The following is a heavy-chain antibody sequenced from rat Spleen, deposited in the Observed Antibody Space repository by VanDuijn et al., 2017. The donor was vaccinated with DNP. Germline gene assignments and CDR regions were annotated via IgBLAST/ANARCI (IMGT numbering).Heavy chain of an antibody. CDR1: GYSITNTYR. J-gene: IGHJ2*01. Sequence: EVQLQESGPGLVKPSQSLSLTCSVTGYSITNTYRWNWIRTFPGNKLEWMGYINSVGSTNYNPSLKSRISITRDTFKNQVFLQVTSVTTEDTATYYCARLYTTDSSPDYFDKWGQGVIVTVSS. D-gene: IGHD1-6*01. V-gene: IGHV3-3*01. CDR3: ARLYTTDSSPDYFDK. CDR2: INSVGST.